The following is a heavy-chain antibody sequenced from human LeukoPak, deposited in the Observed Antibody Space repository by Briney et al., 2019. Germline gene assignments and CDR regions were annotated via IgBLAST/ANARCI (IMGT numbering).Heavy chain of an antibody. CDR2: IYHSGST. Sequence: SETLSLTCTVSGGSISSYYWSWIRQPPGKGLEWIGYIYHSGSTYYNPSLKSRVTISVDRSKNQFSLKLSSVTAADTAVYYCARGKARITMVRGVGFDYWGQGTLVTVSS. D-gene: IGHD3-10*01. V-gene: IGHV4-59*12. J-gene: IGHJ4*02. CDR3: ARGKARITMVRGVGFDY. CDR1: GGSISSYY.